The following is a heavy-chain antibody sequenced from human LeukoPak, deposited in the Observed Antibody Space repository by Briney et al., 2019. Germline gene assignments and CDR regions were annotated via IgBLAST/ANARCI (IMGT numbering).Heavy chain of an antibody. V-gene: IGHV3-23*01. Sequence: GGSLRLSCAASGFTFSSYAMSWVRQAPGKGLEWVSAISGSGDSTYYADSVKGRFTISRDNSKNTLFLQMSSLRTEDTAVYYCASPYSGYDYNFDHWGQGTLVTVSS. J-gene: IGHJ4*02. D-gene: IGHD5-12*01. CDR1: GFTFSSYA. CDR3: ASPYSGYDYNFDH. CDR2: ISGSGDST.